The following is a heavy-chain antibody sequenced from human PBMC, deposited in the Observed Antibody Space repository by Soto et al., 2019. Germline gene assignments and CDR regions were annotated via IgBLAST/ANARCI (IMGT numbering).Heavy chain of an antibody. CDR2: IRSKAYGGTT. CDR1: GFTFGDYA. V-gene: IGHV3-49*04. CDR3: TRDSSGWYKRTDY. Sequence: GGSLRLSCTASGFTFGDYAMSWVRQAPGKGLEWVGFIRSKAYGGTTEYAASVKGRFTISRDDSKSIAYLQMNSLKTEDTAVYYCTRDSSGWYKRTDYWGQGTLVTVSS. J-gene: IGHJ4*02. D-gene: IGHD6-19*01.